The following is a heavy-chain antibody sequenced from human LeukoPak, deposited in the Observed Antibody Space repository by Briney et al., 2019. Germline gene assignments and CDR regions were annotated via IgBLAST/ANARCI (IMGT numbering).Heavy chain of an antibody. Sequence: GASVKVSCKASGYTFTSYGMSWVRQAPGQGLEWMGWISAYNGNTHYAQKLQGRVTMTTDTSMSTVYMELRSLRSDDTAVYYCARGSPPRRNYDSRGYYSYYFDYWGHGTLVTVSS. V-gene: IGHV1-18*01. CDR3: ARGSPPRRNYDSRGYYSYYFDY. CDR1: GYTFTSYG. D-gene: IGHD3-22*01. J-gene: IGHJ4*01. CDR2: ISAYNGNT.